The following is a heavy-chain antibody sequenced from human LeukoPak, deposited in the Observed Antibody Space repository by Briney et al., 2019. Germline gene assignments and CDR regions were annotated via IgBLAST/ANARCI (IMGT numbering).Heavy chain of an antibody. Sequence: SGGSLRLSCAASGFTFSSYWIHWVRQAPGKGLVWVSRINSDGSGTTYADSVKGRFTISRDNVKNTLYLQMNSLRAEDTAVYYCARTTSMSYVGDAFDIWGQGTMVTVSS. D-gene: IGHD1-26*01. CDR1: GFTFSSYW. J-gene: IGHJ3*02. V-gene: IGHV3-74*01. CDR3: ARTTSMSYVGDAFDI. CDR2: INSDGSGT.